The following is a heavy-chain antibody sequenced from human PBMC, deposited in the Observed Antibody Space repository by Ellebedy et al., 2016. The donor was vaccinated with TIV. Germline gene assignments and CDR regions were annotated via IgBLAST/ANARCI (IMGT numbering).Heavy chain of an antibody. V-gene: IGHV3-11*06. Sequence: PGGSLRLSCVVSGFSFSDYYMTWIRQAPGKGLEWLSIIHEGGDYTDHAASVKGRFTISRDNATNSLYLRMNDLRVEDTAVYYCAGVAGQWMKLNEDHWGQGTLVSVSS. CDR3: AGVAGQWMKLNEDH. CDR2: IHEGGDYT. J-gene: IGHJ4*02. CDR1: GFSFSDYY. D-gene: IGHD6-19*01.